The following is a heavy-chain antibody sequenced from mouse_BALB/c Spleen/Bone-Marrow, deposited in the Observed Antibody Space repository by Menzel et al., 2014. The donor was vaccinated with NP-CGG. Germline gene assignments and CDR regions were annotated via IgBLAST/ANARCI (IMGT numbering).Heavy chain of an antibody. D-gene: IGHD2-14*01. CDR3: ARGDYRYDETMDY. CDR2: ISLYSGNT. CDR1: GYTFTDYG. V-gene: IGHV1-67*01. J-gene: IGHJ4*01. Sequence: QVQLKDSGPELVRPGVSVKISCKGSGYTFTDYGMHWVKQSHAKSLERIGLISLYSGNTNYNQKFKDKATMTVDKSSSTAYMELARLTSEDSAIYYCARGDYRYDETMDYWGQGTSVTVSS.